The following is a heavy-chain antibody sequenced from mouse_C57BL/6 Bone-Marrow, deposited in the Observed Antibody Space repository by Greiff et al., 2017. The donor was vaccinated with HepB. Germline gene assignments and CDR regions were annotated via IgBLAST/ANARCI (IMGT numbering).Heavy chain of an antibody. V-gene: IGHV5-4*01. CDR2: ISDGGSYT. Sequence: EVKLVESGGGLVKPGGSLKLSCAASGFTFSSYAMSWVRQTPEKRLEWVATISDGGSYTYYPDNVKGRFTISRDNAKNNQYLQMSHLKSEDTAMYYCAREGTGRMDYWGQGTSVTVSS. CDR1: GFTFSSYA. CDR3: AREGTGRMDY. J-gene: IGHJ4*01. D-gene: IGHD4-1*01.